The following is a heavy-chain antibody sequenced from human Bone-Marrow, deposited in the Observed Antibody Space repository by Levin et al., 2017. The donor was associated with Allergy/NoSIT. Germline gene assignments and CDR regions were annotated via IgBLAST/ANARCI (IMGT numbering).Heavy chain of an antibody. V-gene: IGHV1-2*02. CDR3: ARGGIVVVVAATLSSFDY. CDR2: INPNSGGT. Sequence: ASVKVSCKASGYTFTGYYMHWVRQAPGQGLEWMGWINPNSGGTNYAQKFQGRVTMTRDTSISTAYMELSRLRSDDTAVYYCARGGIVVVVAATLSSFDYWGQGTLVTVSS. D-gene: IGHD2-15*01. J-gene: IGHJ4*02. CDR1: GYTFTGYY.